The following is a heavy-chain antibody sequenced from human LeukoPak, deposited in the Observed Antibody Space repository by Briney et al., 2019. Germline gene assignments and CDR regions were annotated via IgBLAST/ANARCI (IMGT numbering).Heavy chain of an antibody. D-gene: IGHD2-15*01. J-gene: IGHJ4*02. CDR2: IRYDGSNK. V-gene: IGHV3-30*02. Sequence: GGSLRLSCAASGFTFSSYEMNWVRQAPDKGLEWVAFIRYDGSNKYYADSVKGRFTISRDNSKNTLYLQMNSLRAEDTAVYYCAKGLDSTLTLDYWGQGTLVTVSS. CDR1: GFTFSSYE. CDR3: AKGLDSTLTLDY.